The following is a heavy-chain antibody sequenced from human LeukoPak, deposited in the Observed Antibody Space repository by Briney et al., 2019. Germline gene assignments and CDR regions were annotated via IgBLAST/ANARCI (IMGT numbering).Heavy chain of an antibody. CDR2: ISGSGGST. CDR3: ARGSWRRYCSSISCYTFDY. Sequence: GGSLRLSCAASGFTFSNYAMSWVRQAPGKGLEWVSAISGSGGSTYYADSVKGRFTISRDNSKNTLYLQMNSLRAEDTAVYYCARGSWRRYCSSISCYTFDYWGQGTLVTVSS. V-gene: IGHV3-23*01. J-gene: IGHJ4*02. D-gene: IGHD2-2*02. CDR1: GFTFSNYA.